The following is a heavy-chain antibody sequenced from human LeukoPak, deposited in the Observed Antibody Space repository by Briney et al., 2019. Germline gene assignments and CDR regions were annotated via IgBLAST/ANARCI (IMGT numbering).Heavy chain of an antibody. J-gene: IGHJ4*02. CDR2: ISYDGSNK. V-gene: IGHV3-30*18. CDR1: GFTFSSYG. CDR3: ANEIRPNDY. D-gene: IGHD4-17*01. Sequence: GGSLRLSCAASGFTFSSYGMHWVRQAPGKGLEWVAVISYDGSNKYYADAVKGRFTISRDNSKNTVYLQMNSLRAEDTAVYYCANEIRPNDYWGQGTLVTVSS.